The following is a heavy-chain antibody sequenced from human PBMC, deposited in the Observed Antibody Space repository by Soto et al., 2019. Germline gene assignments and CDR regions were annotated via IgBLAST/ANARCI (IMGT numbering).Heavy chain of an antibody. CDR1: GFTFSSYD. CDR3: ARAKGPTLFDY. CDR2: IGTAGDT. V-gene: IGHV3-13*04. Sequence: TGGSLRLSCSASGFTFSSYDMHWVRQGPGKGLEWVSAIGTAGDTNYAGSVKGRFTISRENAKNSLYLQMNSLRAGDTAIYFCARAKGPTLFDYWGQGTLVTVSS. J-gene: IGHJ4*02.